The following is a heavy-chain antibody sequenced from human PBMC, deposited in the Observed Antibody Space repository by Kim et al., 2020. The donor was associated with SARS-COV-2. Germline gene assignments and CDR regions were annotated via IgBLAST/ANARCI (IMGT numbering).Heavy chain of an antibody. CDR3: ARDRDYSNYVGSRYPYYYYYYGMDV. V-gene: IGHV3-21*01. J-gene: IGHJ6*02. CDR1: GFTFSSYS. CDR2: ISNNSRYI. D-gene: IGHD4-4*01. Sequence: GGSLRLSCAASGFTFSSYSMNWVRQAPGKGLEWVSSISNNSRYIYYADSVKGRFTISRDNAKNSLYLQMNSLRAEDTAVYYCARDRDYSNYVGSRYPYYYYYYGMDVWGQGTMVTVSS.